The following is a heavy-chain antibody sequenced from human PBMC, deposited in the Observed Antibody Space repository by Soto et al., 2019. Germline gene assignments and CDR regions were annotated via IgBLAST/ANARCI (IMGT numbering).Heavy chain of an antibody. CDR3: ARAVGRAAGRGLDP. CDR2: IGTAGDT. J-gene: IGHJ5*02. V-gene: IGHV3-13*01. D-gene: IGHD6-13*01. Sequence: ETLRLSCAASGFTFSSYDMHWVRQATGKGLEWVSAIGTAGDTYYPGSVKGRFTISRENAKNSLYLQMNSLRAGDTAVYYCARAVGRAAGRGLDPWGQGTLVTVSS. CDR1: GFTFSSYD.